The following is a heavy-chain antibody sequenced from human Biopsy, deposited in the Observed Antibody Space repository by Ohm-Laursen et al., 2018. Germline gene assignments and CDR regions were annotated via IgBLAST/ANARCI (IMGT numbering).Heavy chain of an antibody. V-gene: IGHV3-9*01. D-gene: IGHD6-13*01. Sequence: SLRLSCAASGFRFGDYAMHWVRQAPGKGLEWVSGISWNSDTIDYAVSVRGRFTISRDNAKNSLYLQMSSLRAEDTAFYYCAKEGPPKDYSRSFHSWGQGTLVTVPS. CDR3: AKEGPPKDYSRSFHS. J-gene: IGHJ4*02. CDR2: ISWNSDTI. CDR1: GFRFGDYA.